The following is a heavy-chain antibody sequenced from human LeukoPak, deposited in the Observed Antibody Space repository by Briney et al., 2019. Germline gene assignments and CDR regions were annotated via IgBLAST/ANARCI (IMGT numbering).Heavy chain of an antibody. V-gene: IGHV3-23*01. Sequence: PGGSLRLSCEVSGFTFSNYAMNWVRQAPGKGLEWVSSISSSARSAVYGDSVRGRFTISRVNAENTLYLQVNNLRADDTAIYYCAKDQRSGEYNYGWGPFDIWGQGTMVTVSS. D-gene: IGHD5-18*01. J-gene: IGHJ3*02. CDR2: ISSSARSA. CDR3: AKDQRSGEYNYGWGPFDI. CDR1: GFTFSNYA.